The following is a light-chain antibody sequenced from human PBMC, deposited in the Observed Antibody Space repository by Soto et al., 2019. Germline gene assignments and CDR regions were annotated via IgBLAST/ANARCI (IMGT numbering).Light chain of an antibody. Sequence: QSALAQPASVSGSPGQSITISCTGTSSDVGAYNYVSWYHQHHPGKAPELIIYDVTDRPSGVSTRFSGSKSGNTASLTISGLQAEDEGDYYFSSFKTIKTVIFGGGTKLTVL. J-gene: IGLJ2*01. V-gene: IGLV2-14*01. CDR2: DVT. CDR3: SSFKTIKTVI. CDR1: SSDVGAYNY.